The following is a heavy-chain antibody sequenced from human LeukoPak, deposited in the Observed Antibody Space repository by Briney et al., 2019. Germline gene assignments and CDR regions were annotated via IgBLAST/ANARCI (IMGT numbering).Heavy chain of an antibody. CDR3: TTEYSYGWYDY. V-gene: IGHV3-15*01. D-gene: IGHD5-18*01. J-gene: IGHJ4*02. CDR2: IKSKTDGGTT. Sequence: GGSLRLSCAASGFTFSNAWMSWVRQAPGKGLEWVGRIKSKTDGGTTDYAAPVKGRLTISRDDSKNTLYLQMNSLKTEDTAVYYCTTEYSYGWYDYWGQGALVTVSS. CDR1: GFTFSNAW.